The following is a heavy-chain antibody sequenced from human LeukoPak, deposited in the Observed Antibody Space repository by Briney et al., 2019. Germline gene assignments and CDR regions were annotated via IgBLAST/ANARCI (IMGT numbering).Heavy chain of an antibody. CDR3: AREASGWTDY. D-gene: IGHD6-25*01. CDR2: ISSSSGTI. J-gene: IGHJ4*02. Sequence: GGSLRLSCAASGFTFNSYSMNWVHQAPGKGLEWVSYISSSSGTIFYADSVKGRFTVSRDNANNSLYLQMNSLRGEDTAVYYCAREASGWTDYWGQGTLVTVSS. V-gene: IGHV3-48*04. CDR1: GFTFNSYS.